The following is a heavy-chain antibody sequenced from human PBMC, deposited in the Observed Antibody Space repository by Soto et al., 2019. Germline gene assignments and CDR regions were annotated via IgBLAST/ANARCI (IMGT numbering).Heavy chain of an antibody. CDR2: ISGSGGRT. CDR3: AKELRAVAGTGLDY. J-gene: IGHJ4*02. CDR1: GFTFRSYA. Sequence: EVQLLESGGGLVQPGGSLRLSCAASGFTFRSYAMSWVRQAPGKGLEWVSTISGSGGRTYYAHSVKGRFTISRDESKYTFYLQMSSLRAEDTTVYYCAKELRAVAGTGLDYWGQGPLVTVSS. V-gene: IGHV3-23*01. D-gene: IGHD6-19*01.